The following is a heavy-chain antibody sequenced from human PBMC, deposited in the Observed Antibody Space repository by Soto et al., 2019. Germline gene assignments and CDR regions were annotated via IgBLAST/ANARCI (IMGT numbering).Heavy chain of an antibody. V-gene: IGHV1-8*01. J-gene: IGHJ4*02. Sequence: GASVKVSCKASGYTLTSYDINWVRQAPGQGLEWMGWISVNSGNTQYAQNVQGRVTMTTDTSTSTAYVELSSLRSGDTEVYYCAAGYSSGLDYWGQGTLVTVSS. CDR2: ISVNSGNT. CDR1: GYTLTSYD. D-gene: IGHD6-19*01. CDR3: AAGYSSGLDY.